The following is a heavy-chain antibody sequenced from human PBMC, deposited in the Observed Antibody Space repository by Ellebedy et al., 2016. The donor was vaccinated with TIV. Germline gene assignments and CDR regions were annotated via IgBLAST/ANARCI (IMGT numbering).Heavy chain of an antibody. Sequence: GESLKISCAASGFTFSNAWMSWVRQAPGKGLEWVGRIKRKTGGGTTDYAAPVKGRFTISRDDPKNTLYLQMNSLKIDDTAVYFCTTDGIAGVDDAFDVWGQGTMVTVSS. CDR3: TTDGIAGVDDAFDV. CDR2: IKRKTGGGTT. CDR1: GFTFSNAW. D-gene: IGHD1-26*01. V-gene: IGHV3-15*01. J-gene: IGHJ3*01.